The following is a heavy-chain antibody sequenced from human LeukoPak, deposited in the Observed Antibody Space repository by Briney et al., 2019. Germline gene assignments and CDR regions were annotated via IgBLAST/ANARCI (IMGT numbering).Heavy chain of an antibody. CDR3: ARDGPEVRGVAKYYFDY. V-gene: IGHV1-2*02. CDR2: INPNSGGT. CDR1: GYTFTGYY. Sequence: ASVTVSCKASGYTFTGYYMHWVRQAPGQGPEWMGWINPNSGGTNYAQKFQGRVTMTRDTSISTAYMELSRLRSDDTAVYYCARDGPEVRGVAKYYFDYWGQGTLVTVSS. D-gene: IGHD3-10*01. J-gene: IGHJ4*02.